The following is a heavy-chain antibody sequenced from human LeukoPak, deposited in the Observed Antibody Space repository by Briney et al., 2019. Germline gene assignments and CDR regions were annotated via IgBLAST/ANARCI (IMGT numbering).Heavy chain of an antibody. CDR2: INPNSGGT. J-gene: IGHJ5*02. Sequence: GASVKVSCKASGYTFTGYYMHWVRQAPGQGLEWMGWINPNSGGTNYAQKFQGRVTMTRDTSITTAYMELSRLRSDDTAVYYCARALLPAGWFDPWGQGTLVTVSS. CDR1: GYTFTGYY. V-gene: IGHV1-2*02. D-gene: IGHD2-2*01. CDR3: ARALLPAGWFDP.